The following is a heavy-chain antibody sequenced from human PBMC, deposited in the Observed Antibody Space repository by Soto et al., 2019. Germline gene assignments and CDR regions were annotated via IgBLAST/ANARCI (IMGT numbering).Heavy chain of an antibody. CDR1: GYTFTGYY. J-gene: IGHJ4*02. D-gene: IGHD3-22*01. CDR2: INPNSGGT. V-gene: IGHV1-2*02. CDR3: ARAPFVRKYYDSSGYFGY. Sequence: ASVKVSCKASGYTFTGYYMHWVRQAPGQGLEWMGWINPNSGGTNYAQKFQGRVTMTRDTSISTAYMELSRLRSDDTAVYYCARAPFVRKYYDSSGYFGYWGQGTLVTV.